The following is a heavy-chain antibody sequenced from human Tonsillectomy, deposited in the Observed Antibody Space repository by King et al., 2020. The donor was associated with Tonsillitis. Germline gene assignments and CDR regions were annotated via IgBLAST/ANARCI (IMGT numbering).Heavy chain of an antibody. CDR3: ARDAGDYGMDV. J-gene: IGHJ6*02. D-gene: IGHD4-17*01. Sequence: QLQESGSGLVKPSQTLSLTCAVSGGSISSGGYSWSWIRPPPGKGLEWIGYIYHRESPYYNPSLKSRVSITVDRSKNHLSLNLTSVPAADTAVYYCARDAGDYGMDVWGQGTTVTVSS. V-gene: IGHV4-30-2*01. CDR2: IYHRESP. CDR1: GGSISSGGYS.